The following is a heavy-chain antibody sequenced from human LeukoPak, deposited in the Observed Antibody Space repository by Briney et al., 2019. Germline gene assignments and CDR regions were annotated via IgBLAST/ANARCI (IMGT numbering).Heavy chain of an antibody. D-gene: IGHD6-19*01. CDR2: IYYSGST. V-gene: IGHV4-61*08. J-gene: IGHJ4*02. CDR3: ARSIAVAEYYFDY. Sequence: SQTLSLTCVVSGGSVSSDGYSWSWIRQPPGKGLEWIGYIYYSGSTNYNPSLKSRVTISVDTSKNQFSLKLSSVTAADTAVYYCARSIAVAEYYFDYWGQGTLVTVSS. CDR1: GGSVSSDGYS.